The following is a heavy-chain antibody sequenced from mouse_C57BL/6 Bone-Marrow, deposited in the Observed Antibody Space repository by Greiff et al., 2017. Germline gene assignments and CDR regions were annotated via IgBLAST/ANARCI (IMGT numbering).Heavy chain of an antibody. V-gene: IGHV5-4*03. CDR2: ISDGGSYT. D-gene: IGHD1-1*01. CDR1: GFTFSSYA. Sequence: EVKVVESGGGLVKPGGSLKLSCAASGFTFSSYAMSWVRQTPEKRLEWVATISDGGSYTYYPDNVKGRFTISRDNAKNNLYLQMSHLMSADTAMYYCARRGTTVVAHFDYWGQGTTHTVSS. CDR3: ARRGTTVVAHFDY. J-gene: IGHJ2*01.